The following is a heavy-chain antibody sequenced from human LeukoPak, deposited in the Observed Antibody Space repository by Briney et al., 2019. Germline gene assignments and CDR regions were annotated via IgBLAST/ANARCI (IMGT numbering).Heavy chain of an antibody. Sequence: SETLSLTCTVSGGSISSYYWSWIRQPPGKGLEWIGYIYTSGSTNYNPSLKSRVTISVDTSKNQFSLKLSSVTAADTAVYYCARASKYYYDSSGYRWAYYFDYWGQGTLVTASS. D-gene: IGHD3-22*01. V-gene: IGHV4-4*09. J-gene: IGHJ4*02. CDR1: GGSISSYY. CDR2: IYTSGST. CDR3: ARASKYYYDSSGYRWAYYFDY.